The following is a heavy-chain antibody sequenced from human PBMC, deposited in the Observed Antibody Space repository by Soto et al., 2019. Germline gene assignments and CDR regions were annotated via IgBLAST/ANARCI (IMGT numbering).Heavy chain of an antibody. D-gene: IGHD3-16*01. CDR1: GGSFRGYY. V-gene: IGHV4-34*01. Sequence: SATLSLTCAVYGGSFRGYYWSWIRQPPGKGLEWIGETNHSGSTNYNPSLKSRVTISVDTSKNQFSLKLSSVTAADTAVYYCARLAESTGGFDYWGQGTLVTVSS. J-gene: IGHJ4*02. CDR3: ARLAESTGGFDY. CDR2: TNHSGST.